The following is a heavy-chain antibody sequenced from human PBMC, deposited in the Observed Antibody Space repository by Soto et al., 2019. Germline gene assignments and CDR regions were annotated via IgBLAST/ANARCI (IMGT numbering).Heavy chain of an antibody. CDR3: AKSYYYGSGSYLAFFDY. V-gene: IGHV3-9*01. CDR2: ISWNSGSI. Sequence: GGSLRLSCAASGFTFDDYAMHWVRQAPGKGLEWVSGISWNSGSIGYADSVKGRFTISRDNAKNSLYLQMNSLRAEDTALYYCAKSYYYGSGSYLAFFDYWGQGTLVTVSS. D-gene: IGHD3-10*01. J-gene: IGHJ4*02. CDR1: GFTFDDYA.